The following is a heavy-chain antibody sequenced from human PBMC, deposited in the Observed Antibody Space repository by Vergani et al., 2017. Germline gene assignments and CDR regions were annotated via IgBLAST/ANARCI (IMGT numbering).Heavy chain of an antibody. V-gene: IGHV4-39*07. J-gene: IGHJ6*03. Sequence: QLQLQESGPGLVKPSETLSLTCTVSGGSISSSSYYWGWIRQPPGKGLEWIGSIYYSGSTYYNPSLKSRVTISVDTSKNQFSLKLSSVTAADTAVYYCARVGSSSGYYYMDVWGKGTTVTVSS. D-gene: IGHD6-6*01. CDR1: GGSISSSSYY. CDR3: ARVGSSSGYYYMDV. CDR2: IYYSGST.